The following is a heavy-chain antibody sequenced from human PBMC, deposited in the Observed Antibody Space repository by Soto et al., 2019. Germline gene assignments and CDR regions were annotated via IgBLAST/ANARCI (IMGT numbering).Heavy chain of an antibody. J-gene: IGHJ6*02. Sequence: ASVKVSCKASGYTFTSYGISWVRQAPGQGLEWMGLITAYSGNTSYAQKLQGRVTMTRDTSTSTVYMELSSLRSEDTAVYYCARGGQLKSYGMDVWGQGTTVTVSS. CDR1: GYTFTSYG. D-gene: IGHD1-1*01. CDR2: ITAYSGNT. CDR3: ARGGQLKSYGMDV. V-gene: IGHV1-18*01.